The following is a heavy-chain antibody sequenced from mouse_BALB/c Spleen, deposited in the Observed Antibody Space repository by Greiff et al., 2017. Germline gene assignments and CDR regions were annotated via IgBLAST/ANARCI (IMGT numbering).Heavy chain of an antibody. Sequence: EVQLMESGAELVKPGASVKLSCTASGFNIKDTYMHWVKQRPEQGLEWIGRIDPANGNTKYDPKFQGKATITADTSSNTAYLQLSSLTSEDTAVYYCARFLGGAYAMDYWGQGTSVTVSS. D-gene: IGHD3-1*01. CDR3: ARFLGGAYAMDY. V-gene: IGHV14-3*02. J-gene: IGHJ4*01. CDR2: IDPANGNT. CDR1: GFNIKDTY.